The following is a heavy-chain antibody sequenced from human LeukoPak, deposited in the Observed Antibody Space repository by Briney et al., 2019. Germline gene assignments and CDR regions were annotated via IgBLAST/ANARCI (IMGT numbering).Heavy chain of an antibody. CDR1: GFTFSSYA. Sequence: GRSLRLSCAASGFTFSSYAMHWVRQAPGKGLEWVAVISYDGSNKYYADSVKGRFTISRDNSKNTLYLQMNRLRAEDTAVYYCARVAAPIMYVDTAMFFDYWGQGTLVTVSS. J-gene: IGHJ4*02. CDR3: ARVAAPIMYVDTAMFFDY. V-gene: IGHV3-30*04. CDR2: ISYDGSNK. D-gene: IGHD5-18*01.